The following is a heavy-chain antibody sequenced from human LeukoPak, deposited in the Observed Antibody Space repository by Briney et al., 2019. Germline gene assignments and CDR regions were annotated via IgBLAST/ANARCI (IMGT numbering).Heavy chain of an antibody. CDR1: GYTFTSYA. CDR2: INAGNGNT. D-gene: IGHD1-7*01. Sequence: VSVKVSCKASGYTFTSYAMHWVRQAPGQRLEWMGWINAGNGNTRYSQKLQGRVTITRDTSANTVYMELSSLRSGDTAVYYCARDDWNYKFTIHSYYYGMDVWGQGTTVTVSS. CDR3: ARDDWNYKFTIHSYYYGMDV. V-gene: IGHV1-3*01. J-gene: IGHJ6*02.